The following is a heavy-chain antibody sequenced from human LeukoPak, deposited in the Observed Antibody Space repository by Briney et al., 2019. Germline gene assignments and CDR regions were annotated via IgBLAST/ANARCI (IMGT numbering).Heavy chain of an antibody. Sequence: SETLSLTCTVSGGSISSYYWSWIRQPPGKGLEWIGYIYYSGSTNYNPSLKSRVTISVDTSKNQFSLKLSSATAADTAVYYCARRLYSSGPEFDPWGQGTLVTVSS. V-gene: IGHV4-59*01. CDR3: ARRLYSSGPEFDP. CDR2: IYYSGST. D-gene: IGHD6-25*01. CDR1: GGSISSYY. J-gene: IGHJ5*02.